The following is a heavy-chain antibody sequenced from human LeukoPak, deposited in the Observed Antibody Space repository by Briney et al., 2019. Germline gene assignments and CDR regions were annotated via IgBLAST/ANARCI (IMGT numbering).Heavy chain of an antibody. V-gene: IGHV3-53*01. CDR2: IYSGGNT. CDR3: TRSFFSYGYFDY. CDR1: GFSVSDNY. J-gene: IGHJ4*02. D-gene: IGHD5-18*01. Sequence: GGSLRLSCAASGFSVSDNYMSWVRQAPGMGLEWISVIYSGGNTYYADSVKGRFTISRDNSKSTLHLQMNSLRAEDTAVYYCTRSFFSYGYFDYWGQGTLVTVSS.